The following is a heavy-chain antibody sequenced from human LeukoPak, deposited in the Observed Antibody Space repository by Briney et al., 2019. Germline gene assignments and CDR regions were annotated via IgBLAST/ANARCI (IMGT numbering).Heavy chain of an antibody. Sequence: SEALSLTCAVYGGSFSNYYWSWIRQPPGKGLEWIGEINHSGSTNYNPSLKSRVTISVDTSKNQFSLKLSSVTAADTAVYYCATEYSSSWYWFDPWGQGTLVTVSS. CDR2: INHSGST. CDR3: ATEYSSSWYWFDP. J-gene: IGHJ5*02. V-gene: IGHV4-34*01. D-gene: IGHD6-13*01. CDR1: GGSFSNYY.